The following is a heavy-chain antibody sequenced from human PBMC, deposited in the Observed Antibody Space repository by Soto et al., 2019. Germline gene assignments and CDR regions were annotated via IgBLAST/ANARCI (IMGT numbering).Heavy chain of an antibody. Sequence: PSETLSLTCAVYGGSFSGYYWSWIRQPPGKGLEWIGEINHSGSTNYNPSLKSRVTISVDTSKNQFSLKLSSVTAADTAVYYCARGRGRSGYSYGYFDYWGQGTLVTVSS. J-gene: IGHJ4*02. D-gene: IGHD5-18*01. CDR1: GGSFSGYY. V-gene: IGHV4-34*01. CDR3: ARGRGRSGYSYGYFDY. CDR2: INHSGST.